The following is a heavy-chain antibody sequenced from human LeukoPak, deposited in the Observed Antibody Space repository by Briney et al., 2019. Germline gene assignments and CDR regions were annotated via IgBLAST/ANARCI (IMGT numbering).Heavy chain of an antibody. CDR2: IYFSGST. CDR1: GGSISSYY. V-gene: IGHV4-59*12. Sequence: SETLSLTCTVSGGSISSYYWSWIRQPPGKGLEWIGYIYFSGSTNYNPSLTSRVTMSVDTSKNQFSLKLSSVTAADTAVYYCARALDGDYGDYWGQGTLVTVSS. CDR3: ARALDGDYGDY. D-gene: IGHD4-17*01. J-gene: IGHJ4*02.